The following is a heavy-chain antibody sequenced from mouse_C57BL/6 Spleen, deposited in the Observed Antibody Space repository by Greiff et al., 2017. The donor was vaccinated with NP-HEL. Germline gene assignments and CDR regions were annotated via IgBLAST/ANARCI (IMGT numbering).Heavy chain of an antibody. CDR2: IYPGDGDT. V-gene: IGHV1-82*01. CDR3: ARGGWFLDY. D-gene: IGHD2-3*01. Sequence: QVQLKESGPELVKPGASVKISCKASGYAFSSSWMNWVKQRPGKGLEWIGRIYPGDGDTNYNGKFKGKATLTADKSSSTAYMQLSSLTSEDSAVYFCARGGWFLDYWGQGTTLTVSS. J-gene: IGHJ2*01. CDR1: GYAFSSSW.